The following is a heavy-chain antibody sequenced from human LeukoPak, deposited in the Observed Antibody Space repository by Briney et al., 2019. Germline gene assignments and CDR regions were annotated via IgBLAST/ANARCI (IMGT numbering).Heavy chain of an antibody. CDR2: FDPEDGET. D-gene: IGHD4-11*01. Sequence: ASVKVSCKVSGYTLTELSMHWVRQAPGKGLEWMGGFDPEDGETIYAQKFQGRVTMTEDTSTNTAYMELSSLRSEDTAVYYCAPDYRYSNSFDYWGQGTLVTVSS. V-gene: IGHV1-24*01. CDR3: APDYRYSNSFDY. J-gene: IGHJ4*02. CDR1: GYTLTELS.